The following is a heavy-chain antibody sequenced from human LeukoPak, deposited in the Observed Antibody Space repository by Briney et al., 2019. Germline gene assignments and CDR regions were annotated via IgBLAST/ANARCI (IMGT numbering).Heavy chain of an antibody. Sequence: PGGSLRLSCAASGFTFSSFAMNWVRQAPGKGLDWVSAISTSGGSTYYADSVKGRFTISRDNSKNTLYLQMNSLRAEDTALYYCAKGRLGDYGDYWGQGTLVTVSS. J-gene: IGHJ4*02. V-gene: IGHV3-23*01. CDR1: GFTFSSFA. D-gene: IGHD7-27*01. CDR2: ISTSGGST. CDR3: AKGRLGDYGDY.